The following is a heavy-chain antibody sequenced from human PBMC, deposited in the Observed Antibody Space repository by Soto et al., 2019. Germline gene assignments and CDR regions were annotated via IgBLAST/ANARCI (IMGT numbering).Heavy chain of an antibody. CDR3: ARTYYYDSSGYYHLDY. J-gene: IGHJ4*02. D-gene: IGHD3-22*01. V-gene: IGHV1-69*13. CDR1: AGTLSSYA. CDR2: IIPIFGTA. Sequence: SLKVCCKASAGTLSSYAISWVRQAPGQGLEWMGGIIPIFGTANYAQKFQGRVTITADESTSTAYMELSSLRSEDTAVYYCARTYYYDSSGYYHLDYWGQGTLVPVSS.